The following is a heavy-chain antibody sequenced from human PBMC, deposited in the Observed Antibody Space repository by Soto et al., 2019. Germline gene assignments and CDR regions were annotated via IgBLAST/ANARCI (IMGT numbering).Heavy chain of an antibody. V-gene: IGHV3-33*01. D-gene: IGHD6-19*01. CDR2: IWYDGSNK. J-gene: IGHJ4*02. CDR3: ARDRYSSGWYDFDC. Sequence: QVQLVESGGGVVQPGRSLRLSCAASGFTFSSYGMHWVRQAPGKGLEWVAVIWYDGSNKYYADSVKGRFTISRDNSKDTRYLQMNSLRAEDTAVYYCARDRYSSGWYDFDCWGQGTLVTVSS. CDR1: GFTFSSYG.